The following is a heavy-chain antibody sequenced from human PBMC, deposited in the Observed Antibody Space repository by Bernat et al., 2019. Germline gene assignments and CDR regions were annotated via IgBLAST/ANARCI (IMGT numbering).Heavy chain of an antibody. CDR3: AREHCGGDCYSEYYFDY. V-gene: IGHV1-3*05. CDR1: GYTFTSYA. J-gene: IGHJ4*01. Sequence: QVQLVQSGAEEKKPGASVKVSCKASGYTFTSYAMHWVRQAPGQRLEWMGWINAGNGNTKYSQKFQGRVTITRDTSASTAYMELSSLRSEDTAVYYCAREHCGGDCYSEYYFDYWGQEPWSPSPQ. D-gene: IGHD2-21*02. CDR2: INAGNGNT.